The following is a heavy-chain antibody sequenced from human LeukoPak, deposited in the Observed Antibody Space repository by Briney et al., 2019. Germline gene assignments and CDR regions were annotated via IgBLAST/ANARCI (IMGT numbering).Heavy chain of an antibody. CDR1: GGSISSGGYY. J-gene: IGHJ3*02. V-gene: IGHV4-31*03. CDR2: IYYSGST. Sequence: SETLSLTCTVSGGSISSGGYYWSWIRQHPGKGLEWIGYIYYSGSTYYNPSLKSRVTISVDASKNQFSLKLSSVTAADTAVYYCAREGRITMVRGPGHDAFDIWGQGTMVTVSS. CDR3: AREGRITMVRGPGHDAFDI. D-gene: IGHD3-10*01.